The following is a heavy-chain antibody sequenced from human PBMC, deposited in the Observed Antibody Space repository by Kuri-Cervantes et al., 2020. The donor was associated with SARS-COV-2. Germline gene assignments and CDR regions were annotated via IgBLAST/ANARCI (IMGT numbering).Heavy chain of an antibody. D-gene: IGHD4-23*01. J-gene: IGHJ2*01. CDR3: ARDPYYGGNPNWYFDL. CDR1: GGSFSGYY. Sequence: GSLRLSCAVYGGSFSGYYWSWIRQPPGKGLEWIGEINHSGSTNYNPSLKSRVTISVDTSKNQFSLKLSSVTAADTAVYYCARDPYYGGNPNWYFDLWGRGTLVTVSS. CDR2: INHSGST. V-gene: IGHV4-34*01.